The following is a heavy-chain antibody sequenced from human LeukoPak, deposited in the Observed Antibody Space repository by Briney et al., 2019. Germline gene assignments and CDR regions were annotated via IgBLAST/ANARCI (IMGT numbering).Heavy chain of an antibody. J-gene: IGHJ4*02. Sequence: ASVKVSCKASGYTFTSYGISWVRQAPGQGLEWMGIINPSGGSTSYAQKFQGRVTMTRDMSTSTVYVELSSLRSEDTAVYYCARGSKDNFDYWGQGTLVTVSS. D-gene: IGHD2-15*01. CDR3: ARGSKDNFDY. CDR2: INPSGGST. CDR1: GYTFTSYG. V-gene: IGHV1-46*01.